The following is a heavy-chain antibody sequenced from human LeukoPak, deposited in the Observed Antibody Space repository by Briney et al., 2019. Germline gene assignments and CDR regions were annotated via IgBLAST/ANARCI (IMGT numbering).Heavy chain of an antibody. CDR1: GGSISSSNW. D-gene: IGHD3-22*01. V-gene: IGHV4-4*02. CDR2: IYHSGST. Sequence: SGTLSLTCAVSGGSISSSNWWSWVRQPPGKGLEWIGEIYHSGSTNYNPSLKSRVTISVDKSKNQFSLKLSSVTAADTVVYYCASYDSSGYYYVNAFDIWGQGTMVTVSS. CDR3: ASYDSSGYYYVNAFDI. J-gene: IGHJ3*02.